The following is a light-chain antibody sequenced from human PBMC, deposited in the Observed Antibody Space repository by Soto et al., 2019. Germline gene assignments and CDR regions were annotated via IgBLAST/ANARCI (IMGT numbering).Light chain of an antibody. Sequence: QCVLTQPPSPSGSPGKSVTISCTGTISDVGGYNYVSWYQQHPGKAPKLMIYEVSELPSGVSDRFPGSKSSNTASLTVSGLQAEDEADYYCRSYAGSNNFVFGTGTKVTVL. V-gene: IGLV2-8*01. CDR1: ISDVGGYNY. J-gene: IGLJ1*01. CDR3: RSYAGSNNFV. CDR2: EVS.